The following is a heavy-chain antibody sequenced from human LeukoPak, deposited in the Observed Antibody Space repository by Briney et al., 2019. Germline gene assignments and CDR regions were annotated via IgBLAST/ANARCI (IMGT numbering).Heavy chain of an antibody. CDR1: GFTFSTYS. D-gene: IGHD4-11*01. CDR2: ISSSSSTI. V-gene: IGHV3-48*01. Sequence: PGGSLRLSCAASGFTFSTYSMKLVRQAPGKGLEWVSYISSSSSTIYYADSVKGRFTISRDNAKNSLYLQMNSLRAEDTAVYYCARGAWNTVKYFDYWGQGTLVTVSS. J-gene: IGHJ4*02. CDR3: ARGAWNTVKYFDY.